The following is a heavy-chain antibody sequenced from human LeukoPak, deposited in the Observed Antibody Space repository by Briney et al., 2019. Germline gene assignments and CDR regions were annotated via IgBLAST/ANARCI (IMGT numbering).Heavy chain of an antibody. CDR1: GYTFTSYY. J-gene: IGHJ4*02. Sequence: ASVKVSCKASGYTFTSYYMHWVRQAPGQGLEWMGIINPSGGSTSYAQKFQGRVTMTRDTSTSTVYMELSSLRSEDTAAYYCARDQPSTVAGSTSFDYWGQGTLVTVSS. CDR3: ARDQPSTVAGSTSFDY. CDR2: INPSGGST. V-gene: IGHV1-46*01. D-gene: IGHD6-19*01.